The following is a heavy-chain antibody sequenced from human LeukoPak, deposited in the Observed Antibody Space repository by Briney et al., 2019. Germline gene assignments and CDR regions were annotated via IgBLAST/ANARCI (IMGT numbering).Heavy chain of an antibody. J-gene: IGHJ4*02. CDR1: GFTVSSND. CDR2: IYSGGST. CDR3: ARVRYFDWLGPFDY. V-gene: IGHV3-53*01. Sequence: PGGSLRLSCAASGFTVSSNDMSWVRQAPGKGLECISVIYSGGSTDYADSVKGRLTISRDNSKNTLYLQMNSLRAEDTAVYYCARVRYFDWLGPFDYWGQGTLVTVSS. D-gene: IGHD3-9*01.